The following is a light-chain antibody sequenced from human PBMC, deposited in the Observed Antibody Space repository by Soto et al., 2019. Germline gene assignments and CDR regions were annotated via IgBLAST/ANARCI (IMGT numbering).Light chain of an antibody. CDR3: QQRSNWPLS. Sequence: EIVLTQSPATLSLSPGERATLSCRASQSVSSLLAWYQQKSGQPPRLLISDASNRATGVPARFSGSGSGTYFTLIISSLEPEDFAVYYCQQRSNWPLSFGGGTKVEI. V-gene: IGKV3-11*01. J-gene: IGKJ4*01. CDR2: DAS. CDR1: QSVSSL.